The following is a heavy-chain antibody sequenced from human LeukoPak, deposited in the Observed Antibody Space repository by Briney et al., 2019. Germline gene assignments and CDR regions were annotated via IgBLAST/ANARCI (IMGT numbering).Heavy chain of an antibody. J-gene: IGHJ4*02. CDR3: AWSRDGYNYFVY. CDR1: GFTFSSNW. D-gene: IGHD5-24*01. CDR2: INSDGSST. V-gene: IGHV3-74*01. Sequence: GGSLRLPCAASGFTFSSNWMHWVRQAPGKGLVWVSRINSDGSSTSYADSVKGRFTISRDNAKNTLYLQMNSLRAEDTAVYYCAWSRDGYNYFVYWGQGTLVTVSS.